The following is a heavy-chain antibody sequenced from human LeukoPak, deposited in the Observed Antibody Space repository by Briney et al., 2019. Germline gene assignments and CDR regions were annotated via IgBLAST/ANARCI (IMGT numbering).Heavy chain of an antibody. Sequence: LSETLSLTCTVSGYSISSGYYWGWIRQPPGKGLEWIGSIYHSGSTYYNPSLKSRVTISVDTSKNQFSLKLSSVTAADTAVYYCARAQYSSGWYNLDYWGQGTLVTISS. CDR1: GYSISSGYY. V-gene: IGHV4-38-2*02. D-gene: IGHD6-19*01. CDR3: ARAQYSSGWYNLDY. J-gene: IGHJ4*02. CDR2: IYHSGST.